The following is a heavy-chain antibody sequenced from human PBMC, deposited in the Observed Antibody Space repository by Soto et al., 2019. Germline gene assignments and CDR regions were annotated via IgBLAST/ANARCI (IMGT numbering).Heavy chain of an antibody. D-gene: IGHD3-22*01. CDR2: INAGNGDT. Sequence: ASVKVSCKASGYTFTIYPMHWVRQAPGQGLEWMGWINAGNGDTKYSQKFQGRGTITRDTSASTAYMELSSLRSEDTAVYYCASDWTHYDSSGPGDYWGQGTLVTVSS. J-gene: IGHJ4*02. V-gene: IGHV1-3*01. CDR3: ASDWTHYDSSGPGDY. CDR1: GYTFTIYP.